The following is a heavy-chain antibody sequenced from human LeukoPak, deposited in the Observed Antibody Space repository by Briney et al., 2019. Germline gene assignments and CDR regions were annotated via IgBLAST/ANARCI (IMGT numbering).Heavy chain of an antibody. CDR2: INHSGST. Sequence: SETLSLTCAVYGGSFSGYYWSWIRQPPGNGLEWIGEINHSGSTNYNPSLKSRVTISVDTSKNQFSLKLSSVTAADTAVYYCARGRNTVTTSIDYWGQGTLVTVSS. CDR3: ARGRNTVTTSIDY. J-gene: IGHJ4*02. CDR1: GGSFSGYY. D-gene: IGHD4-17*01. V-gene: IGHV4-34*01.